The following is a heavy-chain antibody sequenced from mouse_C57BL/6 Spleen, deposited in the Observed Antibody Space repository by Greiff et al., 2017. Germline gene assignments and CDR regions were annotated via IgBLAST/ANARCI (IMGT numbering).Heavy chain of an antibody. D-gene: IGHD3-3*01. CDR3: ARAGQLYYFDY. CDR1: GYSITSGYY. Sequence: DVQLQESGPGLVKPSQSLSLTCSVTGYSITSGYYWNWIRQFPGNKLEWMGYISYDGSNNYNPSLKNRISITRDTSKNQFFLKLNSVTTEDTATYYCARAGQLYYFDYWGQGTTLTVSS. J-gene: IGHJ2*01. V-gene: IGHV3-6*01. CDR2: ISYDGSN.